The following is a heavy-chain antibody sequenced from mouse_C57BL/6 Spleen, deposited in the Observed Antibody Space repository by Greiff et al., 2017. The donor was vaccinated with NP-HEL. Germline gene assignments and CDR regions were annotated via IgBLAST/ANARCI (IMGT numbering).Heavy chain of an antibody. J-gene: IGHJ2*01. V-gene: IGHV1-18*01. Sequence: VKLPDSGPGLVKPGASVKLPFKASGSPFPYSKLGLVKPGHGNSLGWIGDIYPNHVGPFYNQKFKGKATLTVDKSSSTAYMELRSLTSEDTAVYYCARIDYSNYYFDYWGQGTTLTVSS. CDR3: ARIDYSNYYFDY. CDR2: IYPNHVGP. D-gene: IGHD2-5*01. CDR1: GSPFPYSK.